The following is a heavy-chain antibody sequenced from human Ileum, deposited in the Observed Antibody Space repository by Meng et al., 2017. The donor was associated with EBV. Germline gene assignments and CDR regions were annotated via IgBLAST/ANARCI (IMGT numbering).Heavy chain of an antibody. J-gene: IGHJ4*02. V-gene: IGHV4-39*07. CDR1: SGFVNSPYYY. CDR2: IYYSGTT. CDR3: GRAPDF. Sequence: QLQLHDSGPGLVKPSETLSLTCTVSSGFVNSPYYYWGWIRQPPGKGLEWLGSIYYSGTTYYNPSLKGRVTISMDTSKNQFSLKVTSVTAADTAVYYCGRAPDFWGQGTLVTVSS.